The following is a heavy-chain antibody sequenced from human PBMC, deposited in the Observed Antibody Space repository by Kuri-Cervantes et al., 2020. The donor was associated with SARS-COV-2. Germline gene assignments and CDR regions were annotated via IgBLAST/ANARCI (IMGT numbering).Heavy chain of an antibody. D-gene: IGHD2/OR15-2a*01. CDR2: IWYDGSNK. Sequence: GGSLRLSCAASGFTFSSYGMHWVRQAPGKGLEWVAFIWYDGSNKYYADSVKGRFTISRDNFKNTVYLQMNSLRAEDTAVYYCASDVIPNPSEKYAYYGLDVWGQGTTVTDSS. CDR1: GFTFSSYG. J-gene: IGHJ6*02. V-gene: IGHV3-33*01. CDR3: ASDVIPNPSEKYAYYGLDV.